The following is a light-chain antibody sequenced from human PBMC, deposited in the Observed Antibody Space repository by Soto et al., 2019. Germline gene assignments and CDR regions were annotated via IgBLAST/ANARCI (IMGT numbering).Light chain of an antibody. CDR3: QQYYSTPSEVT. CDR1: QSILYSSNNKNY. CDR2: CAS. J-gene: IGKJ5*01. Sequence: DIVMTQSPDSLAVSLGERATINCKSSQSILYSSNNKNYLAWYQQKPGQPPKLLIYCASTRESGVPDRFSGSGSGTDVTLTISALQAEDVAVYYCQQYYSTPSEVTFGQGTRLEI. V-gene: IGKV4-1*01.